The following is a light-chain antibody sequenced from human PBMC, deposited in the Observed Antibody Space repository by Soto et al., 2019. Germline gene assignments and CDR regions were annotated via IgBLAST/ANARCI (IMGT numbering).Light chain of an antibody. Sequence: QSVLTQPRSVSGSPGQSVTISCTGTSSDVGGYNYVSWYQQHPGKAPKLMIYDVSKRPSGVPDRFSGSKSGNRASLTISGIQAEDEAEYYCCSYAGSYTWVFGGGTKLTVL. J-gene: IGLJ3*02. V-gene: IGLV2-11*01. CDR1: SSDVGGYNY. CDR3: CSYAGSYTWV. CDR2: DVS.